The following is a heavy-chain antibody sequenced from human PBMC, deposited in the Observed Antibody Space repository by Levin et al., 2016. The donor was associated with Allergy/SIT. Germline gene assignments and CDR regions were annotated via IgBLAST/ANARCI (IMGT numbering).Heavy chain of an antibody. CDR1: GGTFSSYA. J-gene: IGHJ4*02. CDR3: ARAGYCSSTSCYTPRVIDY. Sequence: SVKVSCKASGGTFSSYAISWVRQAPGQGLEWMGGIIPIFGTANYAQKLQGRVTMTTDTSTSTAYMELRSLRSDDTAVYYCARAGYCSSTSCYTPRVIDYWGQGTLVTVSS. CDR2: IIPIFGTA. V-gene: IGHV1-69*05. D-gene: IGHD2-2*02.